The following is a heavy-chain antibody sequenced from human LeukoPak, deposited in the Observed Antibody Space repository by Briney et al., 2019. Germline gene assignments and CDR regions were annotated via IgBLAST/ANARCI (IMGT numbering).Heavy chain of an antibody. V-gene: IGHV3-30*18. CDR1: GFTFSSYG. CDR3: AKGYGLYYYYYGMDV. Sequence: GGSLRLSCAASGFTFSSYGMHWVRQAPGKGLEWVAVISYDGSNKYYADSVKGRFTISRDNSKNTLYLQMNSLRAEDTAVYYCAKGYGLYYYYYGMDVWGQGTTVTVSS. CDR2: ISYDGSNK. D-gene: IGHD5-18*01. J-gene: IGHJ6*02.